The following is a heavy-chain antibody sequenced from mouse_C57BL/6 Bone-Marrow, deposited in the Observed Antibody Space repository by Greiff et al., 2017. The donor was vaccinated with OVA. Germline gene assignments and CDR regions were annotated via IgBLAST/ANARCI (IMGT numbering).Heavy chain of an antibody. CDR1: GFSLTSYG. D-gene: IGHD3-1*01. V-gene: IGHV2-2*01. J-gene: IGHJ4*01. CDR3: ARTRPDAMDY. Sequence: VQRVESGPGLVQPSQSLSITCKVSGFSLTSYGVHWVRQSPGKGLEWLGVIWSGGSTAYNAAFISSLSISKDNSKSQVFFKMNSLQADDTAIYYCARTRPDAMDYWGQGTSVTVSS. CDR2: IWSGGST.